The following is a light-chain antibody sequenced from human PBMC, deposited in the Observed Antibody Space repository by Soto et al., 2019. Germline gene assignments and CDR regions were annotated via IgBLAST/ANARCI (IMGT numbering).Light chain of an antibody. Sequence: QSALTQPASVSGSPGQSLTLSCTGTFNDVGFSNYVSWYKQLPGKAPQLMIFEVNNRPSGVSHRFSGSKSGNTASLTISGLQAEDEADYFCSAYSGFTLPPVLFGGGTKLTVL. V-gene: IGLV2-14*01. CDR2: EVN. CDR3: SAYSGFTLPPVL. J-gene: IGLJ2*01. CDR1: FNDVGFSNY.